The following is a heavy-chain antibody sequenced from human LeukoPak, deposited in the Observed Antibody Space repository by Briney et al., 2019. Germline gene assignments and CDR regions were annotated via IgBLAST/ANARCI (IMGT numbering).Heavy chain of an antibody. D-gene: IGHD1-7*01. V-gene: IGHV4-61*01. CDR3: ARVPGGGTAAN. CDR2: IYYSGST. J-gene: IGHJ3*01. Sequence: SETLSLTCTVSGGSVSRDSYYWSWIRQPPGRGLEWIGYIYYSGSTNYNPSLKSRVTISVDTSKNQFSLKMSSVTAADTAVYYCARVPGGGTAANWGQGTMVTVSS. CDR1: GGSVSRDSYY.